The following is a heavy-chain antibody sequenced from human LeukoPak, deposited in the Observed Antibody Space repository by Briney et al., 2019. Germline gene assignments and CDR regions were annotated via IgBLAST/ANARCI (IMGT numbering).Heavy chain of an antibody. CDR3: AELGITMIGGV. Sequence: GGSLRLSCAASGFTFSSYEMNWVRQAPGKGLEWVSYISSSRPTIYYADSVRGRFTVSRDNAKNSLYLQMNSLRAEDTAVYYCAELGITMIGGVWGKGTTVTISS. CDR1: GFTFSSYE. CDR2: ISSSRPTI. V-gene: IGHV3-48*03. D-gene: IGHD3-10*02. J-gene: IGHJ6*04.